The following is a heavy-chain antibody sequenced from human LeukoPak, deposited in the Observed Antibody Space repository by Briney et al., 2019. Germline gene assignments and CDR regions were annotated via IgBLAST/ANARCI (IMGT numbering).Heavy chain of an antibody. CDR2: IFYSGST. CDR3: ARVRGVVVITGYYFDY. D-gene: IGHD3-22*01. V-gene: IGHV4-31*03. CDR1: GGSINSGNYY. J-gene: IGHJ4*02. Sequence: PSQTLSPTCTVSGGSINSGNYYWSWIRQHPGKGLEWIGSIFYSGSTYYNPSLRSRVTISVVASKNQFSLKLSSVTAADTAVYYCARVRGVVVITGYYFDYWGQGTLVTVSS.